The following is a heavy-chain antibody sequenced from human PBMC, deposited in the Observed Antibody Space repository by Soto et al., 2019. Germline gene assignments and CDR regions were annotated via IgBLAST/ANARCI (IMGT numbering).Heavy chain of an antibody. J-gene: IGHJ3*02. V-gene: IGHV3-30*18. CDR1: GFTFSSYG. CDR3: AKFIAATRGAFDI. CDR2: ISYDGSNK. D-gene: IGHD6-13*01. Sequence: GGSLRLSCAASGFTFSSYGMHWVRQAPGKGLEWVAVISYDGSNKYYADSVKGRFTISRDNSENTLYLQMNSLRAEDTAVYYCAKFIAATRGAFDIWGQGTMVTVSS.